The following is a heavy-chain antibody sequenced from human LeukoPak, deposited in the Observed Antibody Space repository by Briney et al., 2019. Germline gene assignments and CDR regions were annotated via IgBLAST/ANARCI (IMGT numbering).Heavy chain of an antibody. Sequence: SETLSLTCAVYGGSFSGYYWSWIRQPPGKGLEWIGEINHSGSTNYNPSLKSRVTISVDTSKNQFSLKLSSVTAADTAVYYCAGLRRGTYYYGSGSWGIGYWGQGTLVTVSS. D-gene: IGHD3-10*01. CDR2: INHSGST. J-gene: IGHJ4*02. CDR3: AGLRRGTYYYGSGSWGIGY. V-gene: IGHV4-34*01. CDR1: GGSFSGYY.